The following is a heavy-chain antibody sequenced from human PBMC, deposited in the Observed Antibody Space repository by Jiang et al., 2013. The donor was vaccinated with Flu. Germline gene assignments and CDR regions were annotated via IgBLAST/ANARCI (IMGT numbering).Heavy chain of an antibody. D-gene: IGHD1-26*01. CDR1: GFSLTTGGMC. Sequence: KPTQTLTLTCTFSGFSLTTGGMCVSWIRRPPGKALQWLARIDWDDDKYYNISLKTRLTVSKDTTKNQVVLTMTNMDPVDTATYYCARTRSNLAGASDYWGQGTLVTVSS. CDR2: IDWDDDK. CDR3: ARTRSNLAGASDY. V-gene: IGHV2-70*11. J-gene: IGHJ4*02.